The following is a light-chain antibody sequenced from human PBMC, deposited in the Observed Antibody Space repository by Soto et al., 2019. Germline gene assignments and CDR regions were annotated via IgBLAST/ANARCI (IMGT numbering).Light chain of an antibody. CDR3: HHYGGSPIT. J-gene: IGKJ5*01. V-gene: IGKV3-20*01. CDR2: GAS. CDR1: QSLSSSY. Sequence: ENVLTQSPGTLSLSPGERATLSCRASQSLSSSYLAWYQQKPGQAPRLLIYGASSRATGIPDRFSGSGSGTDFTLTISSLQSEDFAIYYCHHYGGSPITFGQGTRLEIK.